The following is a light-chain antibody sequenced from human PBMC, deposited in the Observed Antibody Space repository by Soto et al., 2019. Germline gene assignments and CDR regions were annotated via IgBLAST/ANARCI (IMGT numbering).Light chain of an antibody. CDR1: SSNLGGNF. CDR3: ASWDDSLSGWV. V-gene: IGLV1-47*01. CDR2: RNN. J-gene: IGLJ3*02. Sequence: QSALTQPPSASGTPGQRVTFSCSGTSSNLGGNFVYWYQQVPGTAPKLLIYRNNERPSGVPDRFSGSKSGTSASLAISGLRAEDEADYYCASWDDSLSGWVFGGGTKVTVL.